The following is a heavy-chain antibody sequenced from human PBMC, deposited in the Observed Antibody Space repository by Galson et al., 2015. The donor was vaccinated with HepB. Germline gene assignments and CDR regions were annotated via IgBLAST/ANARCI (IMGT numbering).Heavy chain of an antibody. V-gene: IGHV4-34*01. CDR3: ARGRWIRS. Sequence: ETLSLTCAVYGGSFSGYYWSWIRQPPGKGLEWIGEINHSGSTNYNPSLKSRVTISVDTSKNQFSLKLSSVTAADTAVYYCARGRWIRSWGQGTLVTVSS. J-gene: IGHJ4*02. D-gene: IGHD2-2*03. CDR1: GGSFSGYY. CDR2: INHSGST.